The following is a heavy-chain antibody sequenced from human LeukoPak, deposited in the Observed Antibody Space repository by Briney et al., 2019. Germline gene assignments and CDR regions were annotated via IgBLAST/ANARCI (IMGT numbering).Heavy chain of an antibody. V-gene: IGHV1-69*05. D-gene: IGHD6-19*01. CDR1: GGTFSSYA. Sequence: SVKVSCKASGGTFSSYAISWVRQAPGQGLEWMGRIIPIFGTANYAQKFQGRVTITTDESTSTAYMELSSLRSEGTAVYYCAGEVGSGWYYFDYWGQGTLVTVSS. CDR2: IIPIFGTA. CDR3: AGEVGSGWYYFDY. J-gene: IGHJ4*02.